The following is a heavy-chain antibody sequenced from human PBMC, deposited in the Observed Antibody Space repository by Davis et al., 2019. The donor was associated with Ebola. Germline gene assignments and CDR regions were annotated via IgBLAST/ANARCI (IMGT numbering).Heavy chain of an antibody. CDR3: ARGGYRSSPSGMDV. CDR2: IIPIFGTA. J-gene: IGHJ6*02. D-gene: IGHD6-19*01. Sequence: SVKVSCKASGGTFSSYAISWVRQAPGQGLEWMGGIIPIFGTANYAQKFQGRVTITADKSTSTAYMELSSLGSEDTAVYYCARGGYRSSPSGMDVWGQGTTVTVSS. V-gene: IGHV1-69*06. CDR1: GGTFSSYA.